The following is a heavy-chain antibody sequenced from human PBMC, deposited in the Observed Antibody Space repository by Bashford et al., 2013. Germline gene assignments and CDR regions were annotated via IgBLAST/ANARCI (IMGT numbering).Heavy chain of an antibody. CDR1: GDSINTSNSY. CDR3: AREAITMVRGVILYYFDY. D-gene: IGHD3-10*01. Sequence: SETLSLTCSVSGDSINTSNSYWAWIRQSQGKGLEWIGTIYYSGSTHYNPSLKSRVASSVDKSTSTAYMELSSLRSEDTAVYYCAREAITMVRGVILYYFDYWGQGTLVTVSS. J-gene: IGHJ4*02. CDR2: IYYSGST. V-gene: IGHV4-39*07.